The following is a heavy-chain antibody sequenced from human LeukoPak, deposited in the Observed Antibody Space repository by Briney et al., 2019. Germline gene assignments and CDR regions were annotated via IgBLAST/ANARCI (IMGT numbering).Heavy chain of an antibody. V-gene: IGHV3-30*04. J-gene: IGHJ4*02. Sequence: PGGSLRLSCAASAFTFSSYAMHWVRQAPGKGLEWVAVISYDGSNKYYADSVKGRFTISRDNSKNTLYLQMNSLRAEDTAVYYCAKVQTTVTTWADYWGQGTLVTVSS. D-gene: IGHD4-17*01. CDR2: ISYDGSNK. CDR1: AFTFSSYA. CDR3: AKVQTTVTTWADY.